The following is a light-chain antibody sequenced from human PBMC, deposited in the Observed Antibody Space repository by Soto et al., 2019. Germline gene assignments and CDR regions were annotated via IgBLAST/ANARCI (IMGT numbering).Light chain of an antibody. CDR2: AAS. CDR1: QSISSY. Sequence: DIQMTQSPSSLSASVGDRVTITCRASQSISSYLNWYQQKPGKAPKLLIYAASSLQSGVPSRFSGSGSGTDFTLTISSLQPEDFATYYCQQSYSTLLTFGPRNKVDI. CDR3: QQSYSTLLT. J-gene: IGKJ3*01. V-gene: IGKV1-39*01.